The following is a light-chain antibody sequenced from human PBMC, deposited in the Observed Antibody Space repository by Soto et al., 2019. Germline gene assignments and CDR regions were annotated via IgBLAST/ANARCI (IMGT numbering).Light chain of an antibody. V-gene: IGKV3-20*01. Sequence: EIVLTQSPATLSVSPGERATLSCRASQSVRSNLAWYQQKPGQAPRLLIYGASSRATGIPDRFSGSGSGTDFTLTISRLEPEDFAVYHCQQYGDSPLTFGGGTKVEIK. CDR3: QQYGDSPLT. CDR1: QSVRSN. J-gene: IGKJ4*01. CDR2: GAS.